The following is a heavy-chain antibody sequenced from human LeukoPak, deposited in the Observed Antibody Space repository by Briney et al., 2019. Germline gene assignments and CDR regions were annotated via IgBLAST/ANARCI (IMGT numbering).Heavy chain of an antibody. CDR2: IWYDGSNK. CDR1: GFTFSSYG. CDR3: AKGGGTATMVRGVIIGDYFDY. Sequence: GGSLRLSCAASGFTFSSYGMHWVRQAPGKGLEWVAVIWYDGSNKYYADSVKGRFTISRDNFKNTLYLQMNSLRAEDTAVYYCAKGGGTATMVRGVIIGDYFDYWGQGTLVTVSS. V-gene: IGHV3-33*06. D-gene: IGHD3-10*01. J-gene: IGHJ4*02.